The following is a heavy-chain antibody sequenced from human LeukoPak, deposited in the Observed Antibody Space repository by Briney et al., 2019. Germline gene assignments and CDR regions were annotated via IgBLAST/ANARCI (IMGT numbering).Heavy chain of an antibody. CDR1: GYTFTGYY. Sequence: GASVKVSCKASGYTFTGYYMHWVRQAPGQGLEWMGWMNPNSGNTGYAQKFQGRVTMTRNTSISTAYMELSSLRSEDTAVYYCARGGERQLVEARADYWGQGTLVTVSS. V-gene: IGHV1-8*02. D-gene: IGHD6-13*01. CDR3: ARGGERQLVEARADY. CDR2: MNPNSGNT. J-gene: IGHJ4*02.